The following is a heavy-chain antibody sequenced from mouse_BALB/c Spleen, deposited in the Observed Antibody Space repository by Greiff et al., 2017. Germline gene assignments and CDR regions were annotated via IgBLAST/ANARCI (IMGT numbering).Heavy chain of an antibody. CDR1: GFSLTSYG. J-gene: IGHJ2*01. Sequence: VQRVESGPGLVAPSQSLSITCTVSGFSLTSYGVHWVRQPPGKGLEWLGVIWAGGSTNYNSALMSRLSISKDNSKSQVFLKMNSLQTDDTAMYYCATHYYGSRTLDYWGQGTTLTVSS. V-gene: IGHV2-9*02. CDR3: ATHYYGSRTLDY. CDR2: IWAGGST. D-gene: IGHD1-1*01.